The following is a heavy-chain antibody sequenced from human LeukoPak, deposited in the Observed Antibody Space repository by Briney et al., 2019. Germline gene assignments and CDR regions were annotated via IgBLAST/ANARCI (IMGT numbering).Heavy chain of an antibody. CDR1: VLILSYYW. CDR3: ARESVGCLTMIVNLVRGALDI. J-gene: IGHJ3*02. V-gene: IGHV3-30*03. D-gene: IGHD3-22*01. CDR2: ISDEGSNK. Sequence: GGSLRLSSAASVLILSYYWMAWVRQAAGKGLEWVAVISDEGSNKYYADSVKGRFTISRDDSKNTLYLQRNSLRAEDTAVYYCARESVGCLTMIVNLVRGALDISGQGSMVTVSS.